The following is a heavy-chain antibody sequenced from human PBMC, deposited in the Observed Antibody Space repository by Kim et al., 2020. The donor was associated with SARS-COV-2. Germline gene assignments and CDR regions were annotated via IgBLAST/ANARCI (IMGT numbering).Heavy chain of an antibody. V-gene: IGHV4-34*01. D-gene: IGHD3-10*01. Sequence: SETLSLTCAVYGGSFSGYYWSWIRQPPGKGLEWIGEINHSGSPNSNPSLKSRVTISVDTSKNQFSLKLSSVTAADPAVYYCARGRVGEERRYYGSGSYWAYFDYWGQGTLVTVAS. CDR3: ARGRVGEERRYYGSGSYWAYFDY. CDR1: GGSFSGYY. CDR2: INHSGSP. J-gene: IGHJ4*02.